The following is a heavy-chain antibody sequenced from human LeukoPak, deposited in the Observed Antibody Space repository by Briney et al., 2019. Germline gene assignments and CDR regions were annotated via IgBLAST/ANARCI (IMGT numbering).Heavy chain of an antibody. CDR3: ARSYGELLWFGKPHYYGMDV. D-gene: IGHD3-10*01. V-gene: IGHV1-69*06. CDR1: GGTFSSYA. J-gene: IGHJ6*04. CDR2: IIPMFGTA. Sequence: SVTVACKASGGTFSSYAISWVRQAHGQGIEWMGGIIPMFGTANYAQKFQGRLTITADKSTNTAYMELSSLRSEDTAVYYCARSYGELLWFGKPHYYGMDVWGKATTVSLSS.